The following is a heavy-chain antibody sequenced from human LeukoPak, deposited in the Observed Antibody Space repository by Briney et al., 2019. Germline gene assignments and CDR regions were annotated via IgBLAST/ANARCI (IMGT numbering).Heavy chain of an antibody. CDR3: ARSGSSRRDPAWFDP. CDR1: GGTFSSYA. J-gene: IGHJ5*02. D-gene: IGHD5-12*01. CDR2: IIPILGIA. V-gene: IGHV1-69*04. Sequence: ASVKVSCKASGGTFSSYAISWVRQAPGQGLEWMGRIIPILGIANYAQKFQGGVTITADKSTTTAYMDLRSLRSDDTALYYCARSGSSRRDPAWFDPWGQGTLVTVSS.